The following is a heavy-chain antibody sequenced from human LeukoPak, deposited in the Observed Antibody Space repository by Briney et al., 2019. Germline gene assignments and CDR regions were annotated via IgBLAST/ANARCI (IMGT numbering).Heavy chain of an antibody. CDR2: IYWNDDK. V-gene: IGHV2-5*01. J-gene: IGHJ4*02. CDR1: GFSLSTSGVG. Sequence: SGPTLVKPTQNLTLTCTFSGFSLSTSGVGVGWIRQPPGKALEWLALIYWNDDKRYSPSLKSRLTITKDTSKNQVVLTMTNMGPVDTATYYCAHMRLLGYCSSTSCSPWDYWGQGTLVTVSS. D-gene: IGHD2-2*01. CDR3: AHMRLLGYCSSTSCSPWDY.